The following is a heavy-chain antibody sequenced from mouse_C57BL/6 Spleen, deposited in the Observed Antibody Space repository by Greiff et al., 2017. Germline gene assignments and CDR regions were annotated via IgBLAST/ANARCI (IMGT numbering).Heavy chain of an antibody. CDR3: ARQMSYSTEFAD. J-gene: IGHJ3*01. CDR2: INPNNGGT. CDR1: GYTFTDYY. Sequence: EVQLQQSGPELVKPGASVKISCKASGYTFTDYYMNWVKQSHGKSLEWIGDINPNNGGTSYNQKFKGKATLTVDKSSSTAYMERRSLTSEDSAVYYFARQMSYSTEFADWGKGTLVTVSA. V-gene: IGHV1-26*01. D-gene: IGHD2-5*01.